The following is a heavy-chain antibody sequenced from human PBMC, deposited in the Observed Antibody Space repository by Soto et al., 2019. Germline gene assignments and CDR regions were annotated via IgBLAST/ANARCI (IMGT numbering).Heavy chain of an antibody. V-gene: IGHV3-7*05. CDR3: ARDLSIAATRAAFDI. CDR1: GFTFSGYW. CDR2: IKQDGSGK. D-gene: IGHD6-13*01. Sequence: TGGSLRLSCAASGFTFSGYWMSWVRQAPGKGLEWVANIKQDGSGKYYVDSVKGRFTISRDNAKNSLYLQMNSLRAEDTAVYYCARDLSIAATRAAFDIWAQGTMVTVSS. J-gene: IGHJ3*02.